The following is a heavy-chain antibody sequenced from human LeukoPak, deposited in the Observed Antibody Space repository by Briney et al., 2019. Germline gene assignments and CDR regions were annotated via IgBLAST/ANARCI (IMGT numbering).Heavy chain of an antibody. CDR1: GFTFSSYT. CDR2: ISGSGDST. D-gene: IGHD6-13*01. V-gene: IGHV3-23*01. CDR3: AKTRPLDSSSWSHGDY. Sequence: GGSLRLSCAASGFTFSSYTMSWVRQAPGKGLEWVSAISGSGDSTYYGDSVKGRFTISRDNSKNTLYLQMNSLRAEDTAVYYCAKTRPLDSSSWSHGDYWGQGTLVTVSS. J-gene: IGHJ4*02.